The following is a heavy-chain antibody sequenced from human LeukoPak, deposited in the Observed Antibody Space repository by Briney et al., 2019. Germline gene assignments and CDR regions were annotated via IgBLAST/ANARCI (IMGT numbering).Heavy chain of an antibody. CDR2: ISPNGGAT. V-gene: IGHV3-64D*06. D-gene: IGHD5-24*01. J-gene: IGHJ4*02. CDR1: GFIFSSYA. CDR3: VRDGGGFNGYTYYFDH. Sequence: GGSLRLSCSASGFIFSSYAIHWVRQAPGKGLEHVATISPNGGATHLADSVKGRFTMSRDNSKNTLSLQMSSLRVEDTAVYYCVRDGGGFNGYTYYFDHWGQGTRVTVSS.